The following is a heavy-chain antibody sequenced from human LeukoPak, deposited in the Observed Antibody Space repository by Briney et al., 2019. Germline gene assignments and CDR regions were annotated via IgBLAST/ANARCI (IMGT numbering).Heavy chain of an antibody. CDR2: ISYDGSNK. CDR1: GFPFRNHA. Sequence: GRSLRLSSAASGFPFRNHAMHWVRQAPGKGLEWVAVISYDGSNKYYADSVKGRFTISRDNSKNTLFLQMNSLRAEDTAVYYCARDRDHDVLIGHPDYWGQGTLVTVSS. D-gene: IGHD3-9*01. V-gene: IGHV3-30*04. J-gene: IGHJ4*02. CDR3: ARDRDHDVLIGHPDY.